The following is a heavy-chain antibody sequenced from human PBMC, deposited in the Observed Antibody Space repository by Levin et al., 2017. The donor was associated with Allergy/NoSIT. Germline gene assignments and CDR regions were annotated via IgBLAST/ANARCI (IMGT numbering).Heavy chain of an antibody. CDR1: GYTFTSYG. J-gene: IGHJ5*02. CDR2: IGTYNGNT. Sequence: GESLKISCKASGYTFTSYGISWVRQAPGQGLEWMGWIGTYNGNTNYAQKLQGRVTMTTDTSTSTAYMELRSLTSDDTAVYYCARDPRSGSCTSTSCDSLSDWFDPWGQGTLVIVSS. V-gene: IGHV1-18*01. D-gene: IGHD2-2*01. CDR3: ARDPRSGSCTSTSCDSLSDWFDP.